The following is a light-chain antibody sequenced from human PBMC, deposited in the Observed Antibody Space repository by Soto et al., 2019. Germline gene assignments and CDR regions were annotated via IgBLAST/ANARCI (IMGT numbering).Light chain of an antibody. CDR3: QKYGSSTWT. V-gene: IGKV3-20*01. J-gene: IGKJ1*01. CDR2: GEY. Sequence: EIVLTQSPGTMSLSPWERATLSCRASQSVSSSYLAWYQQKPGQATRVLIYGEYSRATGIPDRFSGSGSGTDFTLTIRRLEPEEFAVYYCQKYGSSTWTGGQWTKVDI. CDR1: QSVSSSY.